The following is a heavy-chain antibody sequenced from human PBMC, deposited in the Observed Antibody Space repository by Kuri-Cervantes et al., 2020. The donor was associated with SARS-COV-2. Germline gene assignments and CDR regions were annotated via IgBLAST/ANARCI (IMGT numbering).Heavy chain of an antibody. Sequence: ESLKISCTVSGGSISSSSYYWGWIRQPPGKGLEWIGYIYYSGSTNYNPSLKSRVTISVDTSKNQFSLKLSSVTAADTAVYYCARATLLYSSSWYDYWGQGTLVTVSS. CDR2: IYYSGST. CDR1: GGSISSSSYY. J-gene: IGHJ4*02. CDR3: ARATLLYSSSWYDY. V-gene: IGHV4-61*05. D-gene: IGHD6-13*01.